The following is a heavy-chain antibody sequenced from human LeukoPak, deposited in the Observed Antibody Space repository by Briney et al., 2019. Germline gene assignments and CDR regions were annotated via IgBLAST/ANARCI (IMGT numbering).Heavy chain of an antibody. J-gene: IGHJ6*03. D-gene: IGHD3-16*01. CDR3: ARLGSGYYYYMDV. CDR2: IYHSGST. V-gene: IGHV4-4*02. CDR1: GGSISSSNW. Sequence: SETLSLTCAVSGGSISSSNWWSWVRQPPGKGLEWIGEIYHSGSTNYNPSLKSRVTISVDKSKNQFSLKLSSVTAADTAVYYCARLGSGYYYYMDVWGKGTTVTISS.